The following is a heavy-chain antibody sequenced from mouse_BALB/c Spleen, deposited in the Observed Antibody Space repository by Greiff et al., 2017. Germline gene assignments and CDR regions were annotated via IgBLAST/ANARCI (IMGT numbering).Heavy chain of an antibody. CDR2: ILPGSGST. Sequence: VQLQQSGAELMKPGASVKISCKATGYTFSSYWIEWVKQRPGHGLEWIGEILPGSGSTNYNEKFKGKATFTADTSSNTAYMQLSSLTSEDSVVYYCARYYRYDELSMDYWGQGTSVTVSS. CDR3: ARYYRYDELSMDY. D-gene: IGHD2-14*01. V-gene: IGHV1-9*01. J-gene: IGHJ4*01. CDR1: GYTFSSYW.